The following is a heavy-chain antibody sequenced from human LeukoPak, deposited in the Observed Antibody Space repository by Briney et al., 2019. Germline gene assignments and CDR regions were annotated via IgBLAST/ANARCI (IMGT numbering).Heavy chain of an antibody. D-gene: IGHD3-3*01. CDR3: ARDRDGPLVGLRFFSAERYYGMDV. Sequence: GGSLRLSCAASGFTFSSYSMNWVRRAPGKGLEWVSYISSSRSTIYYADSVKGRFTISRDDDKHSLYLQMNSLRDEDTAVYYCARDRDGPLVGLRFFSAERYYGMDVWGQGTTVTVSS. CDR2: ISSSRSTI. CDR1: GFTFSSYS. J-gene: IGHJ6*02. V-gene: IGHV3-48*02.